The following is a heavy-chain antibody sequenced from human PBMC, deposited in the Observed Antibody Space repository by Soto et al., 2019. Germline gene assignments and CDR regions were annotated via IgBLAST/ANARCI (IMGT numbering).Heavy chain of an antibody. J-gene: IGHJ5*02. CDR2: INAGNGNT. Sequence: QVQLVQSGAEVKKPGASVKVSCKASGYTFTRYAMHWVRQAPGQRLEWMGWINAGNGNTKYSQKFQGRVTITRDTSASTAYMELSSLRSEDTAVYYCARSYSSSGVGWFDPWGQGTLVTVSS. CDR1: GYTFTRYA. V-gene: IGHV1-3*01. D-gene: IGHD6-6*01. CDR3: ARSYSSSGVGWFDP.